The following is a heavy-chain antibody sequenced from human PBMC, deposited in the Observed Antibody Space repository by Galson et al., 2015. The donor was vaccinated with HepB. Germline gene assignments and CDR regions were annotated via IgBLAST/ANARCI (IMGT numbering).Heavy chain of an antibody. V-gene: IGHV3-30-3*01. D-gene: IGHD3-16*01. CDR2: ISFDGVNK. CDR1: GFTFSTSA. CDR3: ARGVGEALLATLFDY. Sequence: SLRLSCAASGFTFSTSAMHWVRLAPGKGLEWVSVISFDGVNKYYADSVKGRFTISRDNSKNTLDLQINSLRAQDTAIYYCARGVGEALLATLFDYWGQGTLVTVSS. J-gene: IGHJ4*02.